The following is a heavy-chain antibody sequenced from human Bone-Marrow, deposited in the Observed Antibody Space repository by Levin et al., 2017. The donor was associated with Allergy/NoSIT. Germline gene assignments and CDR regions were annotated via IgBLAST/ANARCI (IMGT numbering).Heavy chain of an antibody. J-gene: IGHJ6*02. CDR1: GFTFSNYG. V-gene: IGHV3-30*18. CDR2: MSHDETNK. CDR3: AKNVDYGDGYGMDV. Sequence: AGGSLRLSCVASGFTFSNYGIHWVRQAPGKGLEWVAHMSHDETNKYYADSVKGRFTISRDNSKNTLYLHMNSLRAEDTAVYYCAKNVDYGDGYGMDVWGQGTTVTVSS. D-gene: IGHD4-17*01.